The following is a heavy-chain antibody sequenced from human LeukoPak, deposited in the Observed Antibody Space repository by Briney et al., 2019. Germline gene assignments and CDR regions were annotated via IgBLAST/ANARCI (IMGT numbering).Heavy chain of an antibody. D-gene: IGHD2-21*02. CDR2: INPNSGGT. Sequence: ASVKVSCKASGYTFTGYYMHWVRQAPGQGLEWMGWINPNSGGTNYAQKFQGRVTMTRDTSISTAYMELSSLRSEDTAVYYCARELIVVVTASHYYYYGMDVWGRGTTVTVSS. V-gene: IGHV1-2*02. CDR3: ARELIVVVTASHYYYYGMDV. CDR1: GYTFTGYY. J-gene: IGHJ6*02.